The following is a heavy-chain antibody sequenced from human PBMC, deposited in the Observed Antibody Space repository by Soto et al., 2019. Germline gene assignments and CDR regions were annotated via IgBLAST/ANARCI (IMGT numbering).Heavy chain of an antibody. CDR1: GGSISSYY. Sequence: SETLSLTCTVSGGSISSYYWSWIRQPPGKGLEWIGYIYYSGSTNYNPSLKSRVTISVDTSKNQFSLKLSSVTAADAAVYYCARLAAAGNWFDPWGQGTLVTVSS. CDR3: ARLAAAGNWFDP. D-gene: IGHD6-13*01. CDR2: IYYSGST. V-gene: IGHV4-59*01. J-gene: IGHJ5*02.